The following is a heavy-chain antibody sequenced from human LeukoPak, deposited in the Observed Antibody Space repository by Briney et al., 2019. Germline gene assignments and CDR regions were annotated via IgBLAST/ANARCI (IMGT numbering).Heavy chain of an antibody. CDR1: GFTFTNYA. V-gene: IGHV3-23*01. CDR2: LSPSGADT. D-gene: IGHD5-24*01. J-gene: IGHJ3*02. Sequence: RGSLRLSCAASGFTFTNYAMNWVRQAPGKGLEWVSTLSPSGADTYYADSVKGRFTISRDISKNTLYLQMNSLRAEDTAAYYCARRAYNWGAFDIWGQGTMVTVSS. CDR3: ARRAYNWGAFDI.